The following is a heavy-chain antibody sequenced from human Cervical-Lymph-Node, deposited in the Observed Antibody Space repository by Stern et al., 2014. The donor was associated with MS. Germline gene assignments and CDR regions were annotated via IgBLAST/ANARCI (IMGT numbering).Heavy chain of an antibody. CDR2: IIPIFGTA. CDR1: GGTFSSYA. Sequence: VQLVESGAEVKKPGSSVKVSCKASGGTFSSYAISWVRQAPGQGLEWMGGIIPIFGTANYAQKFQGRVTITADESTSTAYMELSSLRSEDTAVYYCARDRRDYYDSSGYWPLDYWGQGTLVTVSS. CDR3: ARDRRDYYDSSGYWPLDY. D-gene: IGHD3-22*01. J-gene: IGHJ4*02. V-gene: IGHV1-69*01.